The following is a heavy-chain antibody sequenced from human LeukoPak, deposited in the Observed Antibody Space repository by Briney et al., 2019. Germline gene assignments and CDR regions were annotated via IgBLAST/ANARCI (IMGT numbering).Heavy chain of an antibody. CDR3: ARSHYYDSSGYWFDP. J-gene: IGHJ5*02. CDR1: GYTFTSYG. V-gene: IGHV1-18*01. CDR2: INANKGNT. D-gene: IGHD3-22*01. Sequence: DSLKVSCKASGYTFTSYGISWVRQAPGQGLEWMGWINANKGNTNNAQKLQGRVTITTDTSTSTAYMELRSLRSDDTAVYYCARSHYYDSSGYWFDPWGQGTLVTVSS.